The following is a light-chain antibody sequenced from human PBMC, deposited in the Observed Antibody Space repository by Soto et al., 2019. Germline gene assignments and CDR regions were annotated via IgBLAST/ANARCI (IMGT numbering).Light chain of an antibody. V-gene: IGKV1-39*01. CDR2: DGS. J-gene: IGKJ1*01. CDR3: QQSYSLPWT. Sequence: DIQMTQSPSSLSASVGDRVTITCRASQSISSFLNWYQHKPGEAPKVLIYDGSSLQSGVPSRFRGSGSGTDFTLTISSLRPEDFATYYCQQSYSLPWTFGQGTRVEIK. CDR1: QSISSF.